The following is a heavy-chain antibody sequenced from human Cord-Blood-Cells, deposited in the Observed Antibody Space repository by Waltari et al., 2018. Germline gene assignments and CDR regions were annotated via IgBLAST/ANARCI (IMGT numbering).Heavy chain of an antibody. CDR1: GGTFSSYA. J-gene: IGHJ4*02. Sequence: QVQLVQSGAEVKKPGSSVKVSCKASGGTFSSYAISWVRQAPGQGLEWMGGIIPIFGTANDAQKFQGRVTITADESTSTAYMELSSLRSEDTAVYYCANTLHCSGGSCYPPFDYWGQGTLVTVSS. CDR2: IIPIFGTA. CDR3: ANTLHCSGGSCYPPFDY. V-gene: IGHV1-69*01. D-gene: IGHD2-15*01.